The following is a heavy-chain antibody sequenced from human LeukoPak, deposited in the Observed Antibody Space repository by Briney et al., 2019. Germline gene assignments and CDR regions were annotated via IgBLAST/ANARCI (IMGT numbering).Heavy chain of an antibody. D-gene: IGHD3-22*01. CDR1: GGSFSGYY. CDR3: ARGGGGYYYDSSGSYFDY. CDR2: INHSGST. Sequence: PSETLSLTCAVYGGSFSGYYWSWIRQPPGKGLEWIGEINHSGSTNYNPSLKSRVTISVDTSKNQFSLKLSSVTAADTAVYYCARGGGGYYYDSSGSYFDYWGQGTLVTVSS. V-gene: IGHV4-34*01. J-gene: IGHJ4*02.